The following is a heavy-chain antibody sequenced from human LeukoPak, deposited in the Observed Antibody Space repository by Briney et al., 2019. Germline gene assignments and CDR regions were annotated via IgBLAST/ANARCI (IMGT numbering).Heavy chain of an antibody. CDR2: ISSSSSYI. D-gene: IGHD3-10*01. Sequence: PGGSLRLSCAASGFTFSSYSMNWVRQAPGKGLEWVSSISSSSSYIYYADSVKGRFTISRDNAKNSLYLQMNSLRAEDTAVYYRASRFRELLSIDYWGQGTLVTVSS. CDR3: ASRFRELLSIDY. V-gene: IGHV3-21*01. CDR1: GFTFSSYS. J-gene: IGHJ4*02.